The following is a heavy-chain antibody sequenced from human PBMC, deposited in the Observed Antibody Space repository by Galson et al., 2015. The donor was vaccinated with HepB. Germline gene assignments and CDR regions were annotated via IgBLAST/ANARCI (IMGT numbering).Heavy chain of an antibody. CDR2: IKSKTDGGTT. V-gene: IGHV3-15*01. CDR3: TTDTRYCSRATCWNH. Sequence: SLRLSCAASGFTFRNAWMSWVRQAPGKGLEWVGRIKSKTDGGTTDYAAPVKGRFTISRDDSKTTLYLHMNSLKTEDTAVYFCTTDTRYCSRATCWNHWGQGTLVTVSS. J-gene: IGHJ4*02. CDR1: GFTFRNAW. D-gene: IGHD2-2*01.